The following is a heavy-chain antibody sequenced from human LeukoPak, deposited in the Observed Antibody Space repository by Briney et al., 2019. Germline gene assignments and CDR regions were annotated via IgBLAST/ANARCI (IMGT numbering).Heavy chain of an antibody. D-gene: IGHD3-3*01. V-gene: IGHV4-59*01. J-gene: IGHJ2*01. Sequence: RPSETLSLTCTVSGGSISSYYWSWIRQPPGKGLEWIGYIYYSGSTNYNPSLKSRVTISVDTSKNQFSLKLSSVTAADTAVYYCARDGPFWSGYHNWYFDLWGRGTLVTVSS. CDR3: ARDGPFWSGYHNWYFDL. CDR2: IYYSGST. CDR1: GGSISSYY.